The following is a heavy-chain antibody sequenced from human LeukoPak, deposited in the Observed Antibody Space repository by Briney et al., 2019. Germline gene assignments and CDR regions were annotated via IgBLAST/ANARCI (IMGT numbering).Heavy chain of an antibody. CDR2: INPNSGGT. J-gene: IGHJ5*02. CDR1: GYTFTGYY. D-gene: IGHD1-26*01. V-gene: IGHV1-2*02. Sequence: ASVKVSCKASGYTFTGYYMHWVRQAPGQGLEWMGWINPNSGGTNYAQKFQGRVTMTRDTSISTAYMELSRLRSDDTAVYYRARGGSLFRVRNWFDPWGQGTLVTVSS. CDR3: ARGGSLFRVRNWFDP.